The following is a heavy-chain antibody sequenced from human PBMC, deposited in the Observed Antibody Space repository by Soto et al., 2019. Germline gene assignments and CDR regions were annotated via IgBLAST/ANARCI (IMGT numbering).Heavy chain of an antibody. CDR2: IRSKAYGGTT. CDR1: GFTFGDYA. V-gene: IGHV3-49*04. D-gene: IGHD6-6*01. J-gene: IGHJ4*02. Sequence: GGSLRLSCTASGFTFGDYAMSWVRQAPGKGLEWVGFIRSKAYGGTTEYAASVKGRFTISRDDSKSIAYLQINSLRAEDTAVYYCARGDDISSSCGVDYWGQGTLVTVSS. CDR3: ARGDDISSSCGVDY.